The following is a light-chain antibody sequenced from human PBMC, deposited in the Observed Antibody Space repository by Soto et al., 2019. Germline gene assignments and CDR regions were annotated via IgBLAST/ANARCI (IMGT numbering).Light chain of an antibody. V-gene: IGLV2-23*03. CDR1: SSDVGSYNL. Sequence: QSALTKPASVSGSPGQSITISCTGTSSDVGSYNLVSWYQQHPGKAPKLMIYEGSKRPSGVSNRFSGSKSGNTASLTISGLQAEDEADYYCCSYAGSSTFHVVFGGGTQLTVL. CDR3: CSYAGSSTFHVV. CDR2: EGS. J-gene: IGLJ2*01.